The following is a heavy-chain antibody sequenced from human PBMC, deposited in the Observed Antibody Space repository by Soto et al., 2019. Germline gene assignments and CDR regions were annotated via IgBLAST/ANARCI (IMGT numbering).Heavy chain of an antibody. CDR1: GYTFTSYD. V-gene: IGHV1-8*01. CDR3: ARGLNSGWLYCYYYGRDV. Sequence: GVSVKVSCKASGYTFTSYDINWVRQPTGQGLEWMGWMNPNSGNTGYAQKFQGRVTMTRNTSIGTAYMELSSLRSEDTAVYYCARGLNSGWLYCYYYGRDVWGQGTTVTVSS. J-gene: IGHJ6*02. CDR2: MNPNSGNT. D-gene: IGHD6-19*01.